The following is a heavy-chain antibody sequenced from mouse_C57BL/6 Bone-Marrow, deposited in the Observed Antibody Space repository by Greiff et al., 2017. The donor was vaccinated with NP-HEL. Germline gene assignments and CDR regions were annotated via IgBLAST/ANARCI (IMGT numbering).Heavy chain of an antibody. CDR1: GYTFTSYG. CDR3: AREAGGLYYFDY. Sequence: QVHLQQSGAELARPGASVKLSCKASGYTFTSYGISWVKQRTGQGLEWIGEIYPRSGNTYYNEKFKGKATLTADKSSSTAYMELRSLTSEDSAVYFCAREAGGLYYFDYWGQGTTLTVSS. V-gene: IGHV1-81*01. D-gene: IGHD3-2*02. J-gene: IGHJ2*01. CDR2: IYPRSGNT.